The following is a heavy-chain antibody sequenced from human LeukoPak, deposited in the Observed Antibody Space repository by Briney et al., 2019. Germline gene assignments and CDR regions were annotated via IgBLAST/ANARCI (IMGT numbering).Heavy chain of an antibody. V-gene: IGHV1-24*01. CDR2: FDPEDGET. Sequence: ASVKVSCKVSGYTLTELSMHWVRQATGKGLEWMGGFDPEDGETIYAQKFQGRVTMTEDTSTDTAYMELSSLRSEDTAVYYCATGDFWSGYYPITLPDYWGQGTLVTVSS. CDR3: ATGDFWSGYYPITLPDY. J-gene: IGHJ4*02. CDR1: GYTLTELS. D-gene: IGHD3-3*01.